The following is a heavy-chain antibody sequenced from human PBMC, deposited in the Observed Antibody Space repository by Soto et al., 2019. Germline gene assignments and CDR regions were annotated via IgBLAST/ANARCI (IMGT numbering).Heavy chain of an antibody. Sequence: VQLLESGGGLVQPGGSLRLACTASGFTFNHYAMSRVRQAPGKGLEWVSAVSGRGGSTKYADSVKGRFIISRDNSNSTLYLQMDSLRGEDTAVYYCAKDSTVTTSLYFYYYGFDVWGQGTTVTVSS. J-gene: IGHJ6*01. CDR3: AKDSTVTTSLYFYYYGFDV. V-gene: IGHV3-23*01. D-gene: IGHD4-17*01. CDR2: VSGRGGST. CDR1: GFTFNHYA.